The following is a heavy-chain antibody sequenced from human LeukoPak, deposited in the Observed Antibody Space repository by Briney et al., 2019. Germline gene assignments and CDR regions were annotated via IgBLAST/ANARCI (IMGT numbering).Heavy chain of an antibody. D-gene: IGHD1-26*01. CDR1: GFTFSNYG. CDR2: ISYDGSNK. CDR3: AKEIEGVGATNYYYGMDV. Sequence: GGSLRLSCAASGFTFSNYGMHWVRQAPGKGLEWVAVISYDGSNKYYADSVKGRFTISRDNSKNTLYLQINSLRAEDTAVYYCAKEIEGVGATNYYYGMDVWGQGTTVTVSS. J-gene: IGHJ6*02. V-gene: IGHV3-30*18.